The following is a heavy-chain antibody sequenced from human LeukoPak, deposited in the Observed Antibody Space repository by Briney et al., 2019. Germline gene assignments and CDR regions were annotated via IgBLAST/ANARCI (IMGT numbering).Heavy chain of an antibody. Sequence: NPSETLSLTCTVSGGSISSYYWSWIRQPAGKGLEWIGRIYTSGSTNYNPSLKSRVTMSVDTSRNQFSLKLSSVTAADTAVYYCARSRRSWSTFDYWGQGTLVTVSS. V-gene: IGHV4-4*07. J-gene: IGHJ4*02. CDR3: ARSRRSWSTFDY. D-gene: IGHD6-13*01. CDR2: IYTSGST. CDR1: GGSISSYY.